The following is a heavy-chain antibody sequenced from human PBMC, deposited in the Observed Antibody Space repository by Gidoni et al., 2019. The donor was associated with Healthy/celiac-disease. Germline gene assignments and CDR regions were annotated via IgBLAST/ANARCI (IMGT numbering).Heavy chain of an antibody. CDR2: IRYDGSNK. V-gene: IGHV3-30*02. CDR1: GVTFSIYG. D-gene: IGHD4-4*01. J-gene: IGHJ6*03. CDR3: AKEGMTTLRGYYYYMDV. Sequence: QVQLVESGGGVVQPGGSRRLSCAASGVTFSIYGMHWVRQAPGKWLEGVAFIRYDGSNKYYADSVKGRFTISRDNSKNTLYLQMNSLRAEATAVCYCAKEGMTTLRGYYYYMDVWGKGTTVTVSS.